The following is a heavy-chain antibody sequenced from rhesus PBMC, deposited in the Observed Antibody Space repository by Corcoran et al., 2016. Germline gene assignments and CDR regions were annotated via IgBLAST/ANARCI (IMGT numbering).Heavy chain of an antibody. CDR3: ATISGSGSYYDDVFDF. CDR2: VGGSRCTK. CDR1: GGSISGYY. Sequence: QVQLQESGPGLVKPSETLSLTCAVSGGSISGYYCNWIRQPPGKGLEWLGYVGGSRCTKNYIPSRKCLVTSSTDTSKNQFSLKLSSVTAADTAVYYCATISGSGSYYDDVFDFWGQGLRVTVSS. V-gene: IGHV4-165*02. J-gene: IGHJ3*01. D-gene: IGHD3-16*01.